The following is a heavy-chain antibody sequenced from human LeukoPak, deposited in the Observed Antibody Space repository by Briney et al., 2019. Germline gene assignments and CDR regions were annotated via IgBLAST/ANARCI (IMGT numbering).Heavy chain of an antibody. V-gene: IGHV3-23*01. CDR3: AKDLGRYRNNYFDY. CDR2: ISGSGGGT. J-gene: IGHJ4*02. Sequence: PGGSLRLSCAASGFTFSSYAMSWVRQAPEKGLEWVSTISGSGGGTYYADSVKGRFPISRDDSKNTLYLQMNSLRAEDTAVYYCAKDLGRYRNNYFDYWGQGSPVTVSS. CDR1: GFTFSSYA. D-gene: IGHD1-26*01.